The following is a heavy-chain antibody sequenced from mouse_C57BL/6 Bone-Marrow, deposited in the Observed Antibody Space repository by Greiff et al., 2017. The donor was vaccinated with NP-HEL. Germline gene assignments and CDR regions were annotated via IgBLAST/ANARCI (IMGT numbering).Heavy chain of an antibody. V-gene: IGHV1-81*01. D-gene: IGHD1-1*01. J-gene: IGHJ2*01. CDR3: ARVPYYYGSSYSFDY. CDR1: GYTFTSYG. Sequence: QVQLKESGAELARPGASVKLSCKASGYTFTSYGISWVKQRTGQGLEWIGEIYPRSGNTYYNEKFKGKATLTADKSSSTAYMELRSLTSEDSAVYFCARVPYYYGSSYSFDYWGQGTTLTVSS. CDR2: IYPRSGNT.